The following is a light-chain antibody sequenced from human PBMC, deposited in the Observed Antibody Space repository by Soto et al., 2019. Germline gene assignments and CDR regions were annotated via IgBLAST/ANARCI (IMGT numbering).Light chain of an antibody. CDR1: QSVSGSY. J-gene: IGKJ1*01. CDR3: QQYATRPWT. CDR2: DAS. Sequence: EIVLTQSPGTLSLSPGERATLSCRARQSVSGSYLAWYQQKPGQSPRLLIHDASSRATGIPDRFSGSGSGTDFTLTISRLEPEDVAVYYCQQYATRPWTFGQGTKVESK. V-gene: IGKV3-20*01.